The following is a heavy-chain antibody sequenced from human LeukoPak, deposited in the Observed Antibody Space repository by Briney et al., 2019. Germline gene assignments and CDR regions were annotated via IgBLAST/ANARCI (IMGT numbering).Heavy chain of an antibody. CDR2: INWNGVSI. D-gene: IGHD5-18*01. CDR1: GFTFEDYG. V-gene: IGHV3-20*04. CDR3: ARDMNRLQQWLSSGY. Sequence: RRSLRLSCAASGFTFEDYGMRWVRQAPGTGLKWVAGINWNGVSIDYADSVKGRFTISRENAKNSIFLEMNGLTGEDTAFYYCARDMNRLQQWLSSGYWGQGTLVTVSS. J-gene: IGHJ4*02.